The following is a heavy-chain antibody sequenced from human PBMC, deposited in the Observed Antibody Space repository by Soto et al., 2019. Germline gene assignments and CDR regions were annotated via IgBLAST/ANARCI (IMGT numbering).Heavy chain of an antibody. J-gene: IGHJ1*01. D-gene: IGHD3-22*01. CDR3: ASYYDSSGYYQYFQH. Sequence: HPGGSLRLSCAASGFTVSSNYMSWVRQAPGKGLEWVSVIYSGGSTYYADSVKGRFTISRDNSKNTLYLQMNSLRAEDTAVYYCASYYDSSGYYQYFQHWGQGTLVTVSS. CDR2: IYSGGST. CDR1: GFTVSSNY. V-gene: IGHV3-53*01.